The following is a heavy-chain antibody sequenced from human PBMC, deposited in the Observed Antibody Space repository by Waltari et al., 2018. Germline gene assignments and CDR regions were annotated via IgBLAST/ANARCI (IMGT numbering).Heavy chain of an antibody. J-gene: IGHJ3*02. V-gene: IGHV4-59*01. CDR3: AREEQQRWGAFDI. D-gene: IGHD6-13*01. CDR2: IYYSGST. CDR1: GGSISSYY. Sequence: QVQLQESGPGLVKPSETLSLTCTVSGGSISSYYWSWIRQPPGKGLEWIGYIYYSGSTNYNPSLKSRVTISVDTSKNQFSLKLSSVTAADTAVYYCAREEQQRWGAFDIWGQGTMVTVSS.